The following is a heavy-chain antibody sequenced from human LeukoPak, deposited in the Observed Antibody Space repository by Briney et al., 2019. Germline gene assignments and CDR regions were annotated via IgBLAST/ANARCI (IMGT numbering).Heavy chain of an antibody. Sequence: GGSLRLSCAASGFTFSSYGMSWVRQAPGKGLEWVSAISGSGGSTYYADSVKGRFTISRDNSKNTLYLQMNSLRAEDTAVYYRAKDGDDSIDYWGQGTLVTVSS. D-gene: IGHD3-22*01. CDR2: ISGSGGST. CDR1: GFTFSSYG. CDR3: AKDGDDSIDY. J-gene: IGHJ4*02. V-gene: IGHV3-23*01.